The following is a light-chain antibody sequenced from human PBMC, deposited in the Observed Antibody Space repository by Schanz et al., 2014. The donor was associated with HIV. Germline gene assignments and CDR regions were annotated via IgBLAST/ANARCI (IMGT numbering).Light chain of an antibody. Sequence: EIVLTQSPGSLSLSPGGRATLSCGASQSVSSYLAWYQQKRDQPPRLVIYATSTRAAGIPDRFSGTGSGTDFTLTISSLEPEDFAVYYCQQYGSSPGTFGQGTKLEIK. CDR3: QQYGSSPGT. CDR1: QSVSSY. CDR2: ATS. V-gene: IGKV3-20*01. J-gene: IGKJ2*02.